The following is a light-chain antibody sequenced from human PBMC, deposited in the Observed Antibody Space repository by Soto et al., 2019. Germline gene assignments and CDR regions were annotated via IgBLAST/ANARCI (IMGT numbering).Light chain of an antibody. CDR3: CSFPGTGPFL. Sequence: QSALTQPRSVSGSPGQSVTISCTGTSSDIGSYNYISWYQQHPGKAPQLMLYDVSVRPSGVPERFSGSKSGSTASLTISGLQAEDEADYFCCSFPGTGPFLFGGGTKLTVL. V-gene: IGLV2-11*01. CDR2: DVS. J-gene: IGLJ2*01. CDR1: SSDIGSYNY.